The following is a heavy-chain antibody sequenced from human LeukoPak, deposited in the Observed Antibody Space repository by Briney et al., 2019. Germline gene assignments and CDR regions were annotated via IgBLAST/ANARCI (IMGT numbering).Heavy chain of an antibody. J-gene: IGHJ4*02. CDR1: GLNFSSYW. Sequence: GGSLRLSCAASGLNFSSYWMHWVRQAPGKRLVWVSRINSAGSSTSYADSVKGRFTISRDNAKNTLYLQMNSLRAEDTAVYYCARVDSTSIWGYDSSGPAGYWGQGTLVTVSS. CDR2: INSAGSST. V-gene: IGHV3-74*01. D-gene: IGHD3-22*01. CDR3: ARVDSTSIWGYDSSGPAGY.